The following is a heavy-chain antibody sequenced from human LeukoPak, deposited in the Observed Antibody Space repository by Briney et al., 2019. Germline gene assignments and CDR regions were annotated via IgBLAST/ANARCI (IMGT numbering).Heavy chain of an antibody. D-gene: IGHD1-26*01. CDR2: IYSGGST. J-gene: IGHJ4*02. V-gene: IGHV3-53*04. CDR3: ARGGIVGATTFDY. Sequence: GGSLRLSCAASGFTVSSNYMSWVRQAPGKGLEWVSVIYSGGSTYYADSVKGRFTISRHNSKDTLYLQMNSLRAEDTAVYYCARGGIVGATTFDYWGQGTLVTVSS. CDR1: GFTVSSNY.